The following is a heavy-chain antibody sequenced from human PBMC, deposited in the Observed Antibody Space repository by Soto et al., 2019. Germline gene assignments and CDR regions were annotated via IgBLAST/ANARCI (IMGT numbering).Heavy chain of an antibody. D-gene: IGHD1-26*01. CDR1: GGCFSGYY. Sequence: SETLSLTCAVYGGCFSGYYWSWIRQPPGKGLQWIGQINHSGSANYNPSLKSRVTISVHTSKSQFSLELSSVTAADTAVYYCARGLISGSHYSGGWYYFDSWGQGTQVTVSS. CDR3: ARGLISGSHYSGGWYYFDS. J-gene: IGHJ4*02. CDR2: INHSGSA. V-gene: IGHV4-34*01.